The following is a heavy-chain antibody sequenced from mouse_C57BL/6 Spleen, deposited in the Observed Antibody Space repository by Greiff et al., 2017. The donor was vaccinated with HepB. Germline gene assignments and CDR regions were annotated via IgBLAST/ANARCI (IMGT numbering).Heavy chain of an antibody. D-gene: IGHD1-1*01. Sequence: EVKLMESGGGLVKPGGSLKLSCAASGFTFSDYGMHWVRQAPEKGLEWVAYISSGSSTIYYADTVKGRFTISRDNAKNTLFLQMTSLGSEDTAMCYCASHYGSSYWYFDVWGTGTTVTVSS. V-gene: IGHV5-17*01. CDR1: GFTFSDYG. CDR2: ISSGSSTI. CDR3: ASHYGSSYWYFDV. J-gene: IGHJ1*03.